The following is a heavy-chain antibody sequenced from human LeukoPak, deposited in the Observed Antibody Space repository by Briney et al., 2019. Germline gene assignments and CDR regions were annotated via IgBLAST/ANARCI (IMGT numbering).Heavy chain of an antibody. CDR1: GDSMSNYN. V-gene: IGHV4-4*07. Sequence: SETLSLTCAVSGDSMSNYNWAWIRQPAGKGLEWIGRIYSSGSTNYNPSLKSRVTISLDTSKMLFSLKLSSVTAADTAVYYCAREFDSWGQGILVTVSS. J-gene: IGHJ4*02. CDR2: IYSSGST. CDR3: AREFDS.